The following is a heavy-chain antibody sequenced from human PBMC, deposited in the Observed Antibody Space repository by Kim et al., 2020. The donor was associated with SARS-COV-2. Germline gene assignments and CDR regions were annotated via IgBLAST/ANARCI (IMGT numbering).Heavy chain of an antibody. CDR2: IKTKTDGGI. CDR1: GFTFSNAW. D-gene: IGHD5-18*01. CDR3: TRYSYGQYYFDY. Sequence: GGSLRLSCAASGFTFSNAWMSWVRQAPGKGLEWVGRIKTKTDGGIDYAAPVNGRFTISRDDSKNTLYLQMDSLKTEDTAVYYCTRYSYGQYYFDYWGQGTLVTVSS. J-gene: IGHJ4*02. V-gene: IGHV3-15*01.